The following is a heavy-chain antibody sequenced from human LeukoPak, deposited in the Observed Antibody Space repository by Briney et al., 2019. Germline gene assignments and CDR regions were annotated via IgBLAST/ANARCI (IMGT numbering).Heavy chain of an antibody. J-gene: IGHJ3*01. Sequence: ASVKVSCKASNYTFASYGLSWVRRAPGQGLQWVGWISPYDGNTNYAQRFQARATMSIDKSTRTVYMELRRLRLDDTAVYYCVRVGPPNAVDRGMTYSDSTALDVWGQGTTVIVSS. D-gene: IGHD1-20*01. V-gene: IGHV1-18*01. CDR2: ISPYDGNT. CDR3: VRVGPPNAVDRGMTYSDSTALDV. CDR1: NYTFASYG.